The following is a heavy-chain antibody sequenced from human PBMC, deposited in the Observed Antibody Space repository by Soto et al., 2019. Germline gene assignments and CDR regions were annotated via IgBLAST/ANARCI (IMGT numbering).Heavy chain of an antibody. J-gene: IGHJ3*02. CDR2: IIPILGIA. D-gene: IGHD2-15*01. CDR1: GGTFSSYT. Sequence: QVQLVQSGAEVKKPGSSVKVSCKASGGTFSSYTISWVRQAPGQGLEWMGRIIPILGIANYAQKFQGRVTITADKSTSTAYMALSSLRSEDTAVYYCASTNCSGGSCGAFDIWGQGTMVTVSS. V-gene: IGHV1-69*02. CDR3: ASTNCSGGSCGAFDI.